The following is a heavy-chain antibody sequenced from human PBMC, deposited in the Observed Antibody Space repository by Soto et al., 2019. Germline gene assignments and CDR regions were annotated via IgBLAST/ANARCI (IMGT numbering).Heavy chain of an antibody. CDR3: ARLQRPGVVIDY. CDR2: IYYGGST. CDR1: GGSISSSSYY. Sequence: QLQLQESGPGLVKPSETLSLTCTFSGGSISSSSYYWGWIRQRPGKGLEWIGSIYYGGSTYYNPSLKDRVTISVDTSKNQFSQKLSSVTAADTAVYYCARLQRPGVVIDYWGQGTLVTVSS. D-gene: IGHD3-3*01. J-gene: IGHJ4*02. V-gene: IGHV4-39*01.